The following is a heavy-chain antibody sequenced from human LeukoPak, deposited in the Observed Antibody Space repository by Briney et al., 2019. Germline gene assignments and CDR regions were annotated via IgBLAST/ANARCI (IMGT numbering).Heavy chain of an antibody. J-gene: IGHJ4*02. V-gene: IGHV1-18*01. CDR3: ARALQIYCSSTSCYSDY. D-gene: IGHD2-2*02. Sequence: ASVKVSCKASGYTFTSYGISWVRQAPGQGLEWIGWISPYNGNTNYAQKLQGRVTMTTDTSTSTAYMELRSLRSDDTAVFYCARALQIYCSSTSCYSDYWGQGTLVTVSS. CDR1: GYTFTSYG. CDR2: ISPYNGNT.